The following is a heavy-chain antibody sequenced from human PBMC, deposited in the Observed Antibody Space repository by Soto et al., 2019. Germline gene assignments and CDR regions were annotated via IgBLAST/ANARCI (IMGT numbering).Heavy chain of an antibody. D-gene: IGHD6-6*01. J-gene: IGHJ4*02. CDR2: ISGSGGST. CDR3: AKASSVLYALQTPLDY. V-gene: IGHV3-23*01. Sequence: EVQLLESGGDLVHPGGSLRLSCAASGFSFSTYAMSWVRQAPGKGLEWVSAISGSGGSTYYADSVKGRFTISRDHSKNTLYLQMNSLRAEDTAVYYCAKASSVLYALQTPLDYWGQGTLVTVSS. CDR1: GFSFSTYA.